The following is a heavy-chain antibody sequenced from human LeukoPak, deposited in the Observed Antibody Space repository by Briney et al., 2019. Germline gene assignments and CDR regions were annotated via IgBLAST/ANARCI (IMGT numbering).Heavy chain of an antibody. CDR2: ISSGGSVM. Sequence: GGSLRLSCGASGYTFSDYTMNWVRQAPGKGSEWISYISSGGSVMHYADSVKGRFTISRDNVENSLYLQMNSLRVEDTAVYYCTRDLEYWGQGVLVTVSS. V-gene: IGHV3-48*01. CDR3: TRDLEY. J-gene: IGHJ4*02. CDR1: GYTFSDYT.